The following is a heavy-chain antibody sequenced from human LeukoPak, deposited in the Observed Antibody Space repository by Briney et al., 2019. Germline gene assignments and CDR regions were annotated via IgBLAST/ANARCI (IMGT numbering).Heavy chain of an antibody. J-gene: IGHJ4*02. Sequence: GGSLRLSCAASGFTFSRFSMNWVRQAPGKGLEWVSSISSSGTYIYYADSVKGRFTISRDSAKNSLYLQMNSLRAEDTAVYYCARSPNYKGYFDYWGQGTLVTVSS. D-gene: IGHD3-10*01. CDR1: GFTFSRFS. CDR2: ISSSGTYI. V-gene: IGHV3-21*01. CDR3: ARSPNYKGYFDY.